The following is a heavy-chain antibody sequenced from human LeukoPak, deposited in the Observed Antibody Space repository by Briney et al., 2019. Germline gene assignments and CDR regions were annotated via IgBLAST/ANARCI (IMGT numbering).Heavy chain of an antibody. CDR3: ARQKDIVGATTVFWDPYFDC. D-gene: IGHD1-26*01. Sequence: SETLSLTCTVSGGSVSSGSYYWSWLRPPPGKVLERIGNIYYSGSTNYNPSLKSRVTISVDTSKNHFSLKLSSVTAADTAVYYCARQKDIVGATTVFWDPYFDCWGQGTLVTVCS. J-gene: IGHJ4*02. CDR1: GGSVSSGSYY. CDR2: IYYSGST. V-gene: IGHV4-61*01.